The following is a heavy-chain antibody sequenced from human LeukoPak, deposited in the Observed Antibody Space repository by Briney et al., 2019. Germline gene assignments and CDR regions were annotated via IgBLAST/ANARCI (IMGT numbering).Heavy chain of an antibody. CDR2: INPSGGST. CDR3: ARESRGRNAFDI. CDR1: GYTFTSYY. D-gene: IGHD5-12*01. J-gene: IGHJ3*02. V-gene: IGHV1-46*01. Sequence: ASVKVSCKASGYTFTSYYMHWVRQAPGQGLEWMGIINPSGGSTSYAQKFQGRVTMTRDMSTSTVYMELSSLRSEDTAVYYCARESRGRNAFDIWGQGTMVTVSS.